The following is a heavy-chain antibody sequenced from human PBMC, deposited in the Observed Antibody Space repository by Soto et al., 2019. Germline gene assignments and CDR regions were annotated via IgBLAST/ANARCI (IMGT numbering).Heavy chain of an antibody. Sequence: ASVKVSCKASGFTFSTNNINWVRQATGQGLQWMGWMNANVDATDSPQEFKGRVTMTWNASISTAYMELSNLKSDDTAVYYCAREVVDGSSLWLDPWGQGTLVTVSS. CDR1: GFTFSTNN. J-gene: IGHJ5*02. CDR2: MNANVDAT. V-gene: IGHV1-8*01. D-gene: IGHD3-10*01. CDR3: AREVVDGSSLWLDP.